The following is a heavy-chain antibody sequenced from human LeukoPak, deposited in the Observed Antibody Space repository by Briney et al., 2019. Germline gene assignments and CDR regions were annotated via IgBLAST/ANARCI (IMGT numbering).Heavy chain of an antibody. D-gene: IGHD6-19*01. CDR3: AKTPLAVAPGDFFDN. J-gene: IGHJ4*02. Sequence: GGSLRLSCAASGFTFSSYAMHWVRQAPGKGLEYVSAISNNGGSTYYADSVKGRFTISRDNSKNTLYLQMNSLRADDTAVYYCAKTPLAVAPGDFFDNWGQGTLVTVSS. V-gene: IGHV3-64*04. CDR2: ISNNGGST. CDR1: GFTFSSYA.